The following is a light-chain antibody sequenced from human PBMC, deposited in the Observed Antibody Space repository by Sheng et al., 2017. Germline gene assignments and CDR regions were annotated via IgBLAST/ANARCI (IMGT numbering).Light chain of an antibody. CDR1: SGHSSYP. CDR2: VNSDGSH. Sequence: QTVLTQSPSASASLGASVKLTCTLSSGHSSYPIAWHQQQPEKGPRYLMTVNSDGSHTKGDEIPDRFSGSSSGADRYLTISSLQSEDEADYYCQIAGVFGGGTKLTVL. J-gene: IGLJ2*01. V-gene: IGLV4-69*01. CDR3: QIAGV.